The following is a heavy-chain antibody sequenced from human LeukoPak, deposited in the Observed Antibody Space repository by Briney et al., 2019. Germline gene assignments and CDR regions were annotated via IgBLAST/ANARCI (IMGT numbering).Heavy chain of an antibody. CDR1: GFTFSSYA. V-gene: IGHV3-23*01. Sequence: GGSLRLSCAASGFTFSSYAMSWVRQAPGKELEWVSAISGSGGSTYYADSVKGRFTISRDNSKNTLYLQMNSLRAEDTAVYYCAKDHSYYYGSGSYYSPVDYWGQGTLVTVSS. D-gene: IGHD3-10*01. CDR3: AKDHSYYYGSGSYYSPVDY. CDR2: ISGSGGST. J-gene: IGHJ4*02.